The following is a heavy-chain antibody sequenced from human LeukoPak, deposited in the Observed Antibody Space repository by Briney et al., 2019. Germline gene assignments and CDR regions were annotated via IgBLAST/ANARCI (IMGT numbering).Heavy chain of an antibody. CDR1: GGTFSSYA. CDR3: ATDGPGELQDAFDI. V-gene: IGHV1-69*13. J-gene: IGHJ3*02. Sequence: SVKVSCKASGGTFSSYAISWVRQAPGQGLEWMGGIIPIFGTANYAQKFQGRVTITADESTSTAYMELSSLRSEDTAVYYCATDGPGELQDAFDIWGQGTMVTVSS. D-gene: IGHD1-26*01. CDR2: IIPIFGTA.